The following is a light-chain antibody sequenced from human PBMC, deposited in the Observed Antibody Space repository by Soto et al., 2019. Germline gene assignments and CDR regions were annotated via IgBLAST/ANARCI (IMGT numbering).Light chain of an antibody. V-gene: IGKV1-27*01. CDR1: QGIGNY. Sequence: DIQMTQSPSSLSASVGDRVTITCRASQGIGNYLAWYQQKPGKVPKLLIYSASTLQSGVPSRFSGSGSGTTFTLTSSSLQPEDVATYYCQKYNSAPTFGQGTKVEI. CDR2: SAS. CDR3: QKYNSAPT. J-gene: IGKJ1*01.